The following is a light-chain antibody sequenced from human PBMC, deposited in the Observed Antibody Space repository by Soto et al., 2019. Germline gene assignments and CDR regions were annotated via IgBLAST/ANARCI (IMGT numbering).Light chain of an antibody. CDR3: QQYGSSPKT. Sequence: EIVLTQSPGTLSLSPGERATLSCRASQSVSSSYLAWYQQKPGQAPRLLIYGASSRATGIPDRFSGSGSGTDLTRTISRLEPEDFEVYYCQQYGSSPKTFGQGTKVEI. V-gene: IGKV3-20*01. J-gene: IGKJ1*01. CDR2: GAS. CDR1: QSVSSSY.